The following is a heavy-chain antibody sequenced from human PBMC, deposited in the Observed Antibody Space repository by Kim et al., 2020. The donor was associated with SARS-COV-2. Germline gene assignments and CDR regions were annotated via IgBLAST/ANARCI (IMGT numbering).Heavy chain of an antibody. CDR2: ISGGGDSS. Sequence: GGSLRLSCAASGFTFSSYAISWVRQAPGKGLEWVSTISGGGDSSYYVDSVKGRFTISRDNSKNTLFLQMNSLRAEDTAVYYCAKGDCSSTSCYTSDSWG. CDR3: AKGDCSSTSCYTSDS. CDR1: GFTFSSYA. D-gene: IGHD2-2*01. J-gene: IGHJ5*01. V-gene: IGHV3-23*01.